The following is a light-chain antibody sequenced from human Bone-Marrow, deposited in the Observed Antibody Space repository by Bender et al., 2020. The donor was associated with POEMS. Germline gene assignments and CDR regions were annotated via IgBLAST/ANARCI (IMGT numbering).Light chain of an antibody. J-gene: IGLJ3*02. V-gene: IGLV3-25*03. Sequence: SYELTQTPSVSVSPGQTARITCSGDALPKQYAYWYQQKPGQATVLLIYKDTERPSGIPERFSGSSSGTTVTLTINGVQAEDEADYYCQSAVSSGTLWVFGGGTRLTVL. CDR1: ALPKQY. CDR3: QSAVSSGTLWV. CDR2: KDT.